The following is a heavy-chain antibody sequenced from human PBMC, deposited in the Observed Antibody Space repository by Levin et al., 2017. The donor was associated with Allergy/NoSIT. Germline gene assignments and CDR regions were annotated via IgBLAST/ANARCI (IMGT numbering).Heavy chain of an antibody. CDR3: AKDFANGGKKGDAFDI. V-gene: IGHV3-9*01. J-gene: IGHJ3*02. D-gene: IGHD4-23*01. CDR1: GFIFDDYA. CDR2: ISWDSGSI. Sequence: GGSLRLSCAASGFIFDDYAMHWVRQAPGKGLEWVAGISWDSGSIVYADSVKGRFTVSRDNAKNSLYLQMNRLRGEDTALYYCAKDFANGGKKGDAFDIWGQGTRVTVSS.